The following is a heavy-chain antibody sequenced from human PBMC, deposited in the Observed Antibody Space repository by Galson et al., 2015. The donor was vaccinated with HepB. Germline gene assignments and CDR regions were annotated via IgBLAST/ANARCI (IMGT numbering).Heavy chain of an antibody. J-gene: IGHJ3*02. CDR3: ARDRSAYYYDSSGYYSFAFDI. CDR2: INPSGGST. Sequence: SVKVSCKASGYTFTSYCMHWVRQAPGQGLEWMGIINPSGGSTSYAQKFQGRVTMTRDTSTSTVYMELSSLRSEDTALHYCARDRSAYYYDSSGYYSFAFDIWGQGTMVTVSS. CDR1: GYTFTSYC. V-gene: IGHV1-46*01. D-gene: IGHD3-22*01.